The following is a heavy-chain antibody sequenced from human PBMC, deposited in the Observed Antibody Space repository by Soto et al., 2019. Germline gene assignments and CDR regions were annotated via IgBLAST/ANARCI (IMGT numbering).Heavy chain of an antibody. Sequence: SETLSLTCTVSGGSVSSGSYYWSWIRQPPGKGLEWIGYIYHSGSTYYNPSLKSRVTISVDTSKNQFSLKLSSVTAADSALYYCARHQSHSSSYVDPWGQGTLVTVSS. J-gene: IGHJ5*02. V-gene: IGHV4-39*01. CDR1: GGSVSSGSYY. CDR2: IYHSGST. D-gene: IGHD6-13*01. CDR3: ARHQSHSSSYVDP.